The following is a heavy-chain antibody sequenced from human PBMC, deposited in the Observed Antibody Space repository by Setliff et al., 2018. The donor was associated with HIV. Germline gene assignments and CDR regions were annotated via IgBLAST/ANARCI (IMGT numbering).Heavy chain of an antibody. V-gene: IGHV4-31*03. CDR2: IYHSGST. CDR3: ARHQSVTYANFDH. Sequence: SETLSLTCTVSGGSISSGGYYWSWIRQHPGKGLEWIGYIYHSGSTFYNPSLKSRVTMSVDTSKNQFSLQLTSVTAADTAVYYCARHQSVTYANFDHWGQGTLVTVSS. J-gene: IGHJ4*02. CDR1: GGSISSGGYY. D-gene: IGHD4-17*01.